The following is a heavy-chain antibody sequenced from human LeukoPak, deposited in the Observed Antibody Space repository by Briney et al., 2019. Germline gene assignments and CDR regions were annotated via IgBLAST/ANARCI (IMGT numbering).Heavy chain of an antibody. CDR1: GFTFSSYA. CDR3: ARDVDGYLDY. CDR2: ISSNGGST. D-gene: IGHD5-24*01. V-gene: IGHV3-64*01. J-gene: IGHJ4*02. Sequence: GGSLRLSCAASGFTFSSYAMHWVRQAPGKGLEYVSAISSNGGSTYYANSVKGRFTISRDNSKNTLYLQMGSLRAEDMAVYYCARDVDGYLDYWGQGTLVTVSS.